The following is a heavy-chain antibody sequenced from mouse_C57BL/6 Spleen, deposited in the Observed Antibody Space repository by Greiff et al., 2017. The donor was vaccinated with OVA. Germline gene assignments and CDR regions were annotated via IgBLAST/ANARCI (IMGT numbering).Heavy chain of an antibody. V-gene: IGHV1-26*01. J-gene: IGHJ2*01. D-gene: IGHD1-1*01. CDR3: ARSANYYGSSYGFDY. CDR1: GYTFTDYY. CDR2: INPNNGGT. Sequence: EVQLQQSGPELVKPGASVKISCKASGYTFTDYYMNWVKQSHGKSLEWIGDINPNNGGTSYNQKFKGKATLTVDKSSSTAYMELRSLTSEDSAVYDCARSANYYGSSYGFDYWGQGTTLTVSS.